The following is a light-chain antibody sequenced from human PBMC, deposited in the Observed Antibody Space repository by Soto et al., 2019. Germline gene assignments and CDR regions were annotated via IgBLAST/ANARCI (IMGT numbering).Light chain of an antibody. CDR1: SSDVGSYNL. V-gene: IGLV2-23*03. CDR2: EGS. CDR3: CSYAGSSTFPYV. Sequence: QSALTQPASVSRSPGQSITISCTGTSSDVGSYNLVSWYQQHPGKAPKLMIYEGSKRPSGVSNRFSGSKSGNTASLTISGLQVEDEADNYCCSYAGSSTFPYVFGTGTKLTVL. J-gene: IGLJ1*01.